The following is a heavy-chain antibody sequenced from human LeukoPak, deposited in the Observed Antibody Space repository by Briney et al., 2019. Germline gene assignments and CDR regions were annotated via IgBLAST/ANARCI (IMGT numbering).Heavy chain of an antibody. J-gene: IGHJ4*02. CDR1: GYTFTGYY. Sequence: ASVKVSCKASGYTFTGYYIHWVRQAPGQGLEWMGWINPNSGGTNYAQKFQGRVTMTRGTSISTAYMELSRLRSDDTAVYYCARVDCSSTSCYNFDYWGQGTLVTVSS. CDR2: INPNSGGT. CDR3: ARVDCSSTSCYNFDY. V-gene: IGHV1-2*02. D-gene: IGHD2-2*02.